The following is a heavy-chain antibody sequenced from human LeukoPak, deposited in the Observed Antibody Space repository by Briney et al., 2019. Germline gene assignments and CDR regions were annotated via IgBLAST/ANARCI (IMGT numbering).Heavy chain of an antibody. CDR2: ISYDGSNK. D-gene: IGHD6-19*01. Sequence: GGSLRLFCAASGFTFSSCAMHWVRQAPGKGLEWVAVISYDGSNKYYADSVKGRFTISRDNSKNTLYLQMNSLRAEDTAVYYCARDIAVARGYYYYGMDVWGKGTTVTVSS. CDR1: GFTFSSCA. J-gene: IGHJ6*04. CDR3: ARDIAVARGYYYYGMDV. V-gene: IGHV3-30*04.